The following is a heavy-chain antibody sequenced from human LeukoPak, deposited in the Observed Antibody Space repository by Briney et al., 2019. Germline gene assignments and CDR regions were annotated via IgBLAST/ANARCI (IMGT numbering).Heavy chain of an antibody. V-gene: IGHV3-48*01. J-gene: IGHJ4*02. CDR3: ARGRFDY. CDR1: GFTFSNAW. Sequence: GGSLRLSCAASGFTFSNAWMSWVRQAPGKGLEWVSYISSSSSTIYYADSVKGRFTISRDNAKNSLYLQMNSLRAEDTAVYYCARGRFDYWGQGTLVTVSS. CDR2: ISSSSSTI.